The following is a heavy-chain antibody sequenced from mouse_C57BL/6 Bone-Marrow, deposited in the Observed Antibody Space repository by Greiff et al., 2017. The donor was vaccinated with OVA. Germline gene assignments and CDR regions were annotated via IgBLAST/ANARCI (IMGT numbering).Heavy chain of an antibody. Sequence: EVKLQESGEGLVKPGGSLKLSCAASGFTFSSYAMSWVRQTPEKRLEWVAYISSGGDYIYYADTVKGRFTISRDNARNTLYLQMSSLKSEDTAMYYCTRETTVVNYAMDYWGQGTSVTVSS. J-gene: IGHJ4*01. CDR2: ISSGGDYI. CDR3: TRETTVVNYAMDY. D-gene: IGHD1-1*01. CDR1: GFTFSSYA. V-gene: IGHV5-9-1*02.